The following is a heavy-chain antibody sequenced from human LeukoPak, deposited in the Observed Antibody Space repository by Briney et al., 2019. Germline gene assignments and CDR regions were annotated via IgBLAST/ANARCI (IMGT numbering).Heavy chain of an antibody. D-gene: IGHD5-18*01. CDR1: GFTFSSYW. Sequence: GGSLRLSCAASGFTFSSYWMNWVRQAPGKGLEWVANIKPDGSETNYVDSVKGRFTISRDNAKSSLFLHMNSVRAEDTALYYCARDQSFGSSFTYWGQGSLVIVSS. J-gene: IGHJ4*02. CDR3: ARDQSFGSSFTY. CDR2: IKPDGSET. V-gene: IGHV3-7*01.